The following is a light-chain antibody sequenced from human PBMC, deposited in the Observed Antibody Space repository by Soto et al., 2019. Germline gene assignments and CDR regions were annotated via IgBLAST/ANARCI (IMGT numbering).Light chain of an antibody. CDR2: LEGSGSY. Sequence: QSVLTQSSSASASLGSSVKLTCTLSSGHSSYIIAWPQQQPGKAPRYLMKLEGSGSYNKGSGVPDRFSGSSSGADRYLTISNLQFEDEADYYCETWDSRWVFGGGTKLTVL. V-gene: IGLV4-60*02. CDR1: SGHSSYI. CDR3: ETWDSRWV. J-gene: IGLJ3*02.